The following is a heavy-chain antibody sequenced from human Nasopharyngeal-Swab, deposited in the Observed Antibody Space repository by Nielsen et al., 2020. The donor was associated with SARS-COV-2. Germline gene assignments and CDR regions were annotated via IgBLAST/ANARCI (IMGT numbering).Heavy chain of an antibody. CDR1: GFTFSSYA. D-gene: IGHD6-19*01. Sequence: GESLKISCAASGFTFSSYAMSWVRQAPGKGLEWVSAISGSGGSTYYADSVKGRFTISRDNSKNTLYLQMNSLRAEDTAVYYCAKKGVNSSGWFPYYYGMDVWGQGTTVTVSS. CDR2: ISGSGGST. J-gene: IGHJ6*02. CDR3: AKKGVNSSGWFPYYYGMDV. V-gene: IGHV3-23*01.